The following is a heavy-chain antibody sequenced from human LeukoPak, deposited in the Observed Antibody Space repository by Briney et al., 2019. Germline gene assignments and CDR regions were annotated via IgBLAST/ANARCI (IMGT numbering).Heavy chain of an antibody. Sequence: GESLKISCKGSGYSFTSYWIGWVRQMPGKGLEWMGIIYPGDSDTRYSPSFQGQVTISADKSISTAYLQWSSLKASDTAMYYCARHGDSSSWYSAVGLSGMDVWGQGTTVTVSS. CDR3: ARHGDSSSWYSAVGLSGMDV. J-gene: IGHJ6*02. CDR2: IYPGDSDT. CDR1: GYSFTSYW. V-gene: IGHV5-51*01. D-gene: IGHD6-13*01.